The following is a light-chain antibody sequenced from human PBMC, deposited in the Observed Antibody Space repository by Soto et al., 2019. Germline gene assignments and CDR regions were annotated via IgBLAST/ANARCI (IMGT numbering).Light chain of an antibody. Sequence: ANQMTQSPSSLSAPLGDTVTINCRASQPIRSSLVWYQQKSGRAPNLLISDASSLHSGVPSRFSGSGFGTHFNLTISGLQSEDFGTYYCLQDATYPWTVGQGTRVDVK. V-gene: IGKV1-6*01. CDR2: DAS. J-gene: IGKJ1*01. CDR3: LQDATYPWT. CDR1: QPIRSS.